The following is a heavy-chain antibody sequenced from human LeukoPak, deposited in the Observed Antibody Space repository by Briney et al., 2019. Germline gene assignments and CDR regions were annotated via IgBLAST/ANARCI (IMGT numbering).Heavy chain of an antibody. Sequence: GGSLRLSCAASGFTFSSYGMHWVRQAPGKGLEWVAVIWYDGSNKYYADSVKGRFTISRDNSKNTLYLQMNSLRAEDTAVYYCARGEHPEDGMDVWGQGTTVTVSS. CDR1: GFTFSSYG. J-gene: IGHJ6*02. V-gene: IGHV3-33*01. D-gene: IGHD1-26*01. CDR2: IWYDGSNK. CDR3: ARGEHPEDGMDV.